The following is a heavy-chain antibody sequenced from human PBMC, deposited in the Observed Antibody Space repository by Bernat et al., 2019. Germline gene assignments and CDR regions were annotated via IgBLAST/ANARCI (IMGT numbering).Heavy chain of an antibody. CDR1: GFIFSTYA. V-gene: IGHV3-74*01. CDR2: INSDGSGT. J-gene: IGHJ6*02. CDR3: AREFVTIFGVNYYQYGMDV. D-gene: IGHD3-3*01. Sequence: VQLVESGGGVVQPGRSLRLSCTASGFIFSTYAMHWVRQAPVKGLVWVSRINSDGSGTRYADSVKGRFTISRDNAKNTLYLQMNSLRAEDTAVYYCAREFVTIFGVNYYQYGMDVWGQGTTVTVSS.